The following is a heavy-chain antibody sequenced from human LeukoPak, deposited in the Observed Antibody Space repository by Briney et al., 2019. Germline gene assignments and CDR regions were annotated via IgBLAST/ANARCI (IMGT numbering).Heavy chain of an antibody. Sequence: SGPTLVKPTQTLTLTCTFSGFSLSTSGVGVGWIRQPPGKALEWLALVYWDDDKRYSPSLKSRLTITKDTSKNQVVLTMTNMDPVDTATYYCAPIRLGYNWFDPWGQGTLVTVSS. V-gene: IGHV2-5*02. CDR2: VYWDDDK. CDR3: APIRLGYNWFDP. J-gene: IGHJ5*02. D-gene: IGHD6-19*01. CDR1: GFSLSTSGVG.